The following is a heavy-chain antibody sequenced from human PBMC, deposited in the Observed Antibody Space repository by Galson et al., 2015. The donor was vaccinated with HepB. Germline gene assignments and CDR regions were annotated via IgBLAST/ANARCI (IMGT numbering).Heavy chain of an antibody. CDR3: AREENVLRFLEWLSIDY. Sequence: SLRLSCAASGFTFSTYSMHWVRQAPGKGLEWVAVIAYDGSNKYYADSVKGRFTISRDNSKNTLYLQMNSLRTEDAAVYYCAREENVLRFLEWLSIDYWGQGALVAVSS. CDR2: IAYDGSNK. V-gene: IGHV3-30-3*01. CDR1: GFTFSTYS. D-gene: IGHD3-3*01. J-gene: IGHJ4*02.